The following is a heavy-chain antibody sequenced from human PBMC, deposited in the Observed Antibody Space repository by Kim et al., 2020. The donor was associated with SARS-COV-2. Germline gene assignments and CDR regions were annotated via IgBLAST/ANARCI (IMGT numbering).Heavy chain of an antibody. J-gene: IGHJ4*02. D-gene: IGHD3-3*01. CDR3: ARSNFNNYDFWSGYYQPFDYLDY. CDR1: GGSFSGYY. V-gene: IGHV4-34*01. Sequence: SETLSLTCAVYGGSFSGYYWSWIRQPPGKGLEWIGEINHSGSTKYNPSLKSRVTISVDTSKNQFSLKLSSVTAADTAVYYCARSNFNNYDFWSGYYQPFDYLDYWGQGTLVTVSS. CDR2: INHSGST.